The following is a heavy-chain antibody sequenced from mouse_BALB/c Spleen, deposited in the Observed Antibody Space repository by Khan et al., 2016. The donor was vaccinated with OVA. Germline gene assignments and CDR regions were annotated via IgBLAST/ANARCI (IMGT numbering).Heavy chain of an antibody. CDR3: ARSGYSPWFAY. CDR1: GFNIKDYY. Sequence: EVQLQQSGAELVRPGALVKLSCKASGFNIKDYYIHWVKQRPEQGLEWIGWIDPENGNTICDPKFQGKANITADTSSNTAYLHFSSLTSEDTAVYYCARSGYSPWFAYWGQGTLVTVSA. J-gene: IGHJ3*01. CDR2: IDPENGNT. V-gene: IGHV14-1*02. D-gene: IGHD2-3*01.